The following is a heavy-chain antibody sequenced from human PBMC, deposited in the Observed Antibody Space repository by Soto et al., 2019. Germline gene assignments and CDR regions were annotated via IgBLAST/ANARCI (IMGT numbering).Heavy chain of an antibody. D-gene: IGHD3-22*01. CDR1: GGSIRSGGYY. CDR3: ARVPVYDSRGYVDY. Sequence: QVQLQESGPGLVKPSQTLSLTCTVSGGSIRSGGYYWSWIRQHPGKGLEWIGYIYYSGSTYYNPSLKSRVTKSVDTSKNQFSLQLSSVTAADTAVYYCARVPVYDSRGYVDYWGQGTLVTVSS. V-gene: IGHV4-31*03. CDR2: IYYSGST. J-gene: IGHJ4*02.